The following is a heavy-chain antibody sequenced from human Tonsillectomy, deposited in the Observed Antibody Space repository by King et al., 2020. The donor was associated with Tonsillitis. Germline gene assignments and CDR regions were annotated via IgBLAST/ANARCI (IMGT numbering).Heavy chain of an antibody. V-gene: IGHV3-30*18. J-gene: IGHJ6*02. CDR2: TSYDGTNK. Sequence: HVQLVESGGGVVQPGRSLRLSCAASGFTLSSYGMHWVRQAPGKGLEWVAVTSYDGTNKYYADSVKGRFTISRDNSKNTLYLQMNSLRAEDTAVYYCAKELRSYYNMDVWGQGTTVTVSS. D-gene: IGHD3-3*01. CDR1: GFTLSSYG. CDR3: AKELRSYYNMDV.